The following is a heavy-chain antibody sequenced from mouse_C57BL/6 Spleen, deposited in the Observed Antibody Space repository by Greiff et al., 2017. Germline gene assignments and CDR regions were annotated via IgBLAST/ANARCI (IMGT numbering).Heavy chain of an antibody. CDR1: GFTFSSYA. CDR2: ISDGGSYT. Sequence: EVKLMESGGGLVKPGGSLKLSCAASGFTFSSYAMSWVRQTPEKRLEWVATISDGGSYTYYPDNVKGRFTISRDNAKNNLYLQMSHLKSEDTAMYYCAREGYFDYWGKGTTLTVSS. V-gene: IGHV5-4*03. CDR3: AREGYFDY. J-gene: IGHJ2*01.